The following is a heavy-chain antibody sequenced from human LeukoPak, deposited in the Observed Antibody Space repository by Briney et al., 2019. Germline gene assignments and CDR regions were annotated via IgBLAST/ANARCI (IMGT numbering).Heavy chain of an antibody. J-gene: IGHJ4*02. D-gene: IGHD6-13*01. V-gene: IGHV3-7*01. CDR3: AILTAAEDY. CDR1: GLTFRSYW. CDR2: IQQDGSEK. Sequence: GGSLRLSCAGSGLTFRSYWMSWVRQAPGKGLEWVANIQQDGSEKYYVDSVKGRFTISRDNAKNSLYLQMNSLRAEDTAVYYCAILTAAEDYWGQGTLVTVSS.